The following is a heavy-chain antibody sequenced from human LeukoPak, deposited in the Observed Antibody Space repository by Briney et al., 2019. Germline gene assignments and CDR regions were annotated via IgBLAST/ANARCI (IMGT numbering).Heavy chain of an antibody. CDR2: ISSSGSTK. V-gene: IGHV3-48*03. CDR1: GFTFSSYE. Sequence: GGSLRLSCAASGFTFSSYEMNWVRQAPGKGLEWVSYISSSGSTKYYADSVKGRITISRDNAKNSLYLQMNSLRAEDTAVYYCASADYRIDYWGQGTLVTVSS. CDR3: ASADYRIDY. J-gene: IGHJ4*02. D-gene: IGHD4-11*01.